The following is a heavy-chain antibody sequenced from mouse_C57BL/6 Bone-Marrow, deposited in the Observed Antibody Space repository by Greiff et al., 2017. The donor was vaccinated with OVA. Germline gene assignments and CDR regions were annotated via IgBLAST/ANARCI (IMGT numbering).Heavy chain of an antibody. CDR1: GFSLTSYG. J-gene: IGHJ1*03. Sequence: VMLVESGPGLVAPSQSLSITCTVSGFSLTSYGVDWVRQPPGKGLEWLGVIWGGGSTNYNSALMSRLSISKDNSKSQVFLKMNRLQTDDTAMYYCAKRYYGSSYSYWYFDVWGTGTTVTVSS. CDR3: AKRYYGSSYSYWYFDV. D-gene: IGHD1-1*01. CDR2: IWGGGST. V-gene: IGHV2-9*01.